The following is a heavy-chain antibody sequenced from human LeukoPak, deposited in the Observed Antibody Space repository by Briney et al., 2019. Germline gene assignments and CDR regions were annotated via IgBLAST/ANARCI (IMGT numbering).Heavy chain of an antibody. CDR2: ISSSGSTI. CDR1: GFTFSSYE. Sequence: GGSLRLSCAASGFTFSSYEMNWVRQAPGKGLEWVSYISSSGSTIYYADSVKGRFTISRDNAKNSLYLQMNSLRAEDTAVYYCASAIQYYYGSGSPMDVWGKGTTATVSS. D-gene: IGHD3-10*01. J-gene: IGHJ6*03. CDR3: ASAIQYYYGSGSPMDV. V-gene: IGHV3-48*03.